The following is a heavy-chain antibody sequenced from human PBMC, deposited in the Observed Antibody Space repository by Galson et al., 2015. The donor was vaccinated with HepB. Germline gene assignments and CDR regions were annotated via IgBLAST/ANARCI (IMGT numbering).Heavy chain of an antibody. CDR3: ARDASFDWLFRA. Sequence: SLRLSCAGSGFAFSTFSMNWVRQAPGKGLEWVSSISSSSNFIYYADSVKGRFTISRDNAKNSLYLQINSLRAEDTAVYYCARDASFDWLFRAWGQGTLVTVSS. V-gene: IGHV3-21*01. D-gene: IGHD3-9*01. CDR2: ISSSSNFI. CDR1: GFAFSTFS. J-gene: IGHJ4*02.